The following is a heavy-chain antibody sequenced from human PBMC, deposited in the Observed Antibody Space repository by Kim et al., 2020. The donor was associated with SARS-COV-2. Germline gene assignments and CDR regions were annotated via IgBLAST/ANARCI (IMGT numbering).Heavy chain of an antibody. Sequence: SETLSLTCAVYGGSFSGYYWSWIRQPPGKGLEWIGEINHSGSTNYNPSLKSRVTISVDTSKNQFSLKLSSVTAADTAVYYCARGPYAAEDYWGQGTLVTVSS. J-gene: IGHJ4*02. V-gene: IGHV4-34*01. D-gene: IGHD6-13*01. CDR3: ARGPYAAEDY. CDR1: GGSFSGYY. CDR2: INHSGST.